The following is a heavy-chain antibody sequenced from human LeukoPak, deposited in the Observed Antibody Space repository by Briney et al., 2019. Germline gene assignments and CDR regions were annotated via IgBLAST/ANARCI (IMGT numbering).Heavy chain of an antibody. CDR3: ARGWLLWFGGVGESGPFDI. J-gene: IGHJ3*02. D-gene: IGHD3-10*01. Sequence: GGSLGLSCAASGFTFSDYYMSWIRQAPGKGLERVSNISSSSGYTNYADSVKGRFTNSRDNAKNSLYLQMNSLRAEDTAVYYCARGWLLWFGGVGESGPFDIWGQGTMVTVSS. V-gene: IGHV3-11*05. CDR2: ISSSSGYT. CDR1: GFTFSDYY.